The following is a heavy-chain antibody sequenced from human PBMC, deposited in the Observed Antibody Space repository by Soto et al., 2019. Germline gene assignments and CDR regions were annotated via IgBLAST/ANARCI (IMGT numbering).Heavy chain of an antibody. D-gene: IGHD3-22*01. CDR2: IDPSDSQT. Sequence: GESLKISCRGSGYSFAGYWITWVRQKPGKGLEWMGRIDPSDSQTYYSPSFRGHVTISVTKSITTVFLQWSSLRASDTAMYYCARQIYDSDTGPNFQYYFDSWGQGTPVTVSS. CDR3: ARQIYDSDTGPNFQYYFDS. CDR1: GYSFAGYW. J-gene: IGHJ4*02. V-gene: IGHV5-10-1*01.